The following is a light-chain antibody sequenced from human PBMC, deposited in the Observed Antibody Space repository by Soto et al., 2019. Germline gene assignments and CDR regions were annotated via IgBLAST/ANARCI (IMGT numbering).Light chain of an antibody. Sequence: DIQMTQSPSSVSASIVDRVSITCRASQGISTYLGWYQQKPGKAPKLLIFAASSLQSGVPSRFSGSRSGPDFTLTISSLQPEDFATYYCQQSYSSPPTFGQGTKVDI. J-gene: IGKJ1*01. CDR2: AAS. V-gene: IGKV1-39*01. CDR3: QQSYSSPPT. CDR1: QGISTY.